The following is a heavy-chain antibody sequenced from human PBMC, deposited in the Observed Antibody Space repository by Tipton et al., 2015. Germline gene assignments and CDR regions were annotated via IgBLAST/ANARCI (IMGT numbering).Heavy chain of an antibody. Sequence: GSLRLSCAASGFTFSTYAMSWVRQTPGKGLEWVSTINNSGDMSYDADSVKGRFTISRDNSKNTLYLQVNSLRAEDTAVYYCAKVDRAGYYDFWSGIDYYYGMDVWGQGTTVTVSS. CDR3: AKVDRAGYYDFWSGIDYYYGMDV. J-gene: IGHJ6*02. D-gene: IGHD3-3*01. CDR2: INNSGDMS. CDR1: GFTFSTYA. V-gene: IGHV3-23*01.